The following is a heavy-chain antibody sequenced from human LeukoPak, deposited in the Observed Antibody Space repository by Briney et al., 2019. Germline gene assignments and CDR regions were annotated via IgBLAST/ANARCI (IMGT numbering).Heavy chain of an antibody. CDR1: GFSFSTYA. Sequence: GGSLRLSCAGSGFSFSTYAMTWVRQAPGMGLESVSAISGSGGYTYYADSVKGRFTISRDNSKNTLYLQMNSLRAEDTAICYCAKAEGKNPTGGRWLDWGQGTLVTVSS. CDR2: ISGSGGYT. CDR3: AKAEGKNPTGGRWLD. D-gene: IGHD6-19*01. J-gene: IGHJ4*02. V-gene: IGHV3-23*01.